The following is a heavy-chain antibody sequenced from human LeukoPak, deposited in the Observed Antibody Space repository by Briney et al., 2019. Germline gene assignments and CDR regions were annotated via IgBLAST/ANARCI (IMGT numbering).Heavy chain of an antibody. Sequence: PGGSLRLSCAASGFTFSSYAMSWVRQAPGKGLEWVSGISGSGGGTYYADSVKGRFTISRDNSKNTLYLQMNSLRAEDTAVYYCAKVPYYDFWSGYYTEYYFANWGQGTLVTVSS. J-gene: IGHJ4*02. D-gene: IGHD3-3*01. CDR3: AKVPYYDFWSGYYTEYYFAN. V-gene: IGHV3-23*01. CDR2: ISGSGGGT. CDR1: GFTFSSYA.